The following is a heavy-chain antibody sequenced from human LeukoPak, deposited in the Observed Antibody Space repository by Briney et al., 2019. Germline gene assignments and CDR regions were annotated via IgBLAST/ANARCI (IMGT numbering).Heavy chain of an antibody. J-gene: IGHJ4*02. Sequence: GGSLRLTCAASGFTFSSYSMNWVRQAPGKGLEWISYISSSGSTINYADSAKGRFTISRDSAKNSLYLQMNSLRDEDTAVYYCARDRDSGDYTAAPGDYWGQGTLVTVSS. CDR2: ISSSGSTI. D-gene: IGHD4-17*01. CDR1: GFTFSSYS. CDR3: ARDRDSGDYTAAPGDY. V-gene: IGHV3-48*02.